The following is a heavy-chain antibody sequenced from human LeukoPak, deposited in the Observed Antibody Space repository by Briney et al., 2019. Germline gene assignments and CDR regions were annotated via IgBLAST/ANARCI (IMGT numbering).Heavy chain of an antibody. CDR2: IYYTGSV. J-gene: IGHJ6*02. CDR1: GGSISSGGYY. Sequence: PSQTLSLTCTVSGGSISSGGYYWTWIRQPPGEGLEWIGYIYYTGSVDYSPSLKSRLTISLDTSKNQFSLKLNSVTAADTAVYYCAREHTYYFGSQTSTLDVWGQGTAVTVSS. CDR3: AREHTYYFGSQTSTLDV. V-gene: IGHV4-31*03. D-gene: IGHD3-10*01.